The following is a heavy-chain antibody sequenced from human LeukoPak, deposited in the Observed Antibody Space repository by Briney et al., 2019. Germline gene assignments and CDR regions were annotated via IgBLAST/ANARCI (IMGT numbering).Heavy chain of an antibody. J-gene: IGHJ4*02. Sequence: GGSLRLSCAASGFTFSSYSMNWVRQAPGKGLEWVSSISSSSSYIYYADSVKGRFTISRDNAKNSLYLQMNSLRAEDTAVYYCARGRPKGDYDFWSGYYYFDYWGQGTLVTVSS. V-gene: IGHV3-21*01. CDR2: ISSSSSYI. CDR3: ARGRPKGDYDFWSGYYYFDY. D-gene: IGHD3-3*01. CDR1: GFTFSSYS.